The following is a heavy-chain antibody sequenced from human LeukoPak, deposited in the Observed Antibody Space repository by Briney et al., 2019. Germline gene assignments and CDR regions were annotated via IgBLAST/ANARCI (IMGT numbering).Heavy chain of an antibody. CDR2: IYWDDDK. Sequence: SGPTLVKPTQTLTLTCTFSGFSLSTSGVGVGWIRQPPGKALKWLALIYWDDDKRYSPSLKSRLTITKDTSKNQVVLTMTNMDPVDTATYYCAHRGYSPNGNWFDPWGQGTLVTVSS. V-gene: IGHV2-5*02. CDR1: GFSLSTSGVG. CDR3: AHRGYSPNGNWFDP. J-gene: IGHJ5*02. D-gene: IGHD5-18*01.